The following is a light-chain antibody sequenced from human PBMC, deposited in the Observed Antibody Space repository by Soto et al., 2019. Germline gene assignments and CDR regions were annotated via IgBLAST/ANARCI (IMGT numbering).Light chain of an antibody. CDR3: QSYDSTHHWV. J-gene: IGLJ3*02. CDR1: SGRIASNY. CDR2: DDN. V-gene: IGLV6-57*01. Sequence: NFMLTQPHSVSESPGKTVTISCTRSSGRIASNYVQWYQQRPGSSPTTVIYDDNQRPSGVPDRFSGSIDSSSNSASLTISGLKTEDEADYYCQSYDSTHHWVFGGGTQLTVL.